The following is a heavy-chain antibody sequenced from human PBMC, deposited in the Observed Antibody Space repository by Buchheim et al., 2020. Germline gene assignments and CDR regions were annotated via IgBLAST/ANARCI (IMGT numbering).Heavy chain of an antibody. Sequence: QVLLVQSGAEMKKPGSSVKVSCMASGDTLSTYAITWVRQAPGQGLQWMGGIIPILGTTTYSQKFRGRVTITADKSTSTANMELSRLTSKDTAIYYCATDLRGGYFDFWGQGTL. V-gene: IGHV1-69*06. CDR1: GDTLSTYA. CDR2: IIPILGTT. J-gene: IGHJ4*02. CDR3: ATDLRGGYFDF. D-gene: IGHD4-23*01.